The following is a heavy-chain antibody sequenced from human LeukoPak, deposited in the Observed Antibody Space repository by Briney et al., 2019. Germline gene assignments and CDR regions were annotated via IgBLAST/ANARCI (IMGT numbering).Heavy chain of an antibody. D-gene: IGHD3-10*01. CDR3: ARTITMVRGVINYYFDY. V-gene: IGHV1-2*06. CDR1: GYTFTGYY. Sequence: EASVKVSCKASGYTFTGYYMHWVRQAPGQGLEWMGRINPNSGGTNYAQKFQGRVTMTRDTSISTAYMELSRLRSDDTAVYYCARTITMVRGVINYYFDYWGQGTLVTVSS. J-gene: IGHJ4*02. CDR2: INPNSGGT.